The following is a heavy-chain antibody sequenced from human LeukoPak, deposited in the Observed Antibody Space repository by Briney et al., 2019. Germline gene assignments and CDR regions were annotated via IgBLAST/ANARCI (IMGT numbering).Heavy chain of an antibody. V-gene: IGHV4-59*01. Sequence: SETLSLTCTVSGGSISSYFWSWIRQPPGKGLEWIGYIYHSGSTNYNPSLQSRVTISVDTSKSQFSLRLSSVTAADTAVYYCARTEYYFDHWGQGTLVTVSS. D-gene: IGHD3-10*01. CDR2: IYHSGST. J-gene: IGHJ4*02. CDR1: GGSISSYF. CDR3: ARTEYYFDH.